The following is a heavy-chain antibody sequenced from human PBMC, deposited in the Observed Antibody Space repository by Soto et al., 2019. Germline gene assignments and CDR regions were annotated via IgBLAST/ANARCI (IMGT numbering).Heavy chain of an antibody. Sequence: ASGFSFSSFGMHWVRQAPGKGLEWVAFNSYDGSNKYYADSVKGRFTISRDSSEKTLYLQMNSLRPEDTAVYYCAKALGELSPESYDYWGQGT. CDR1: GFSFSSFG. V-gene: IGHV3-30*18. CDR3: AKALGELSPESYDY. CDR2: NSYDGSNK. J-gene: IGHJ4*02. D-gene: IGHD3-16*02.